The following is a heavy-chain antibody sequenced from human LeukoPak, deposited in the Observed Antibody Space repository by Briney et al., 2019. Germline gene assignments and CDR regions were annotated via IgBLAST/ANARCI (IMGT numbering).Heavy chain of an antibody. D-gene: IGHD6-13*01. J-gene: IGHJ1*01. CDR1: GYTFTSYG. CDR3: ARGSHEWQQLVFQARADRRNEYFQH. CDR2: INPNSGGT. Sequence: GASVKVSCKASGYTFTSYGISWVRQAPGQGLEWMGWINPNSGGTNYAQKFQGRITMTRDTSISTAYMELSSLRSEDTAVYYCARGSHEWQQLVFQARADRRNEYFQHWGQGTLVTVSS. V-gene: IGHV1-2*02.